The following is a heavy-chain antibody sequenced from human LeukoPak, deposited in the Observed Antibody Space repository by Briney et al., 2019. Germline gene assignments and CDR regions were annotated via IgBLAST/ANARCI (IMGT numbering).Heavy chain of an antibody. V-gene: IGHV3-74*01. D-gene: IGHD6-13*01. CDR3: ARAIAAANLAGYGMDV. J-gene: IGHJ6*02. CDR1: GFTFSSYW. Sequence: GGSLRLSCAASGFTFSSYWMHWVRQAPGKGLVWVSRINNDGSSTSYAESVKGRFTISRDNAKNTLHLQMNSLRAEDTAVYYCARAIAAANLAGYGMDVWGQGTTVTVSS. CDR2: INNDGSST.